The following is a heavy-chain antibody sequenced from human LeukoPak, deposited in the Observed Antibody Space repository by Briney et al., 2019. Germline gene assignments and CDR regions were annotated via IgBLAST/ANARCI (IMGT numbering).Heavy chain of an antibody. J-gene: IGHJ4*02. CDR1: GYTFTDYY. CDR3: VTVGRLHYVLED. D-gene: IGHD3-3*01. V-gene: IGHV1-18*04. Sequence: ASVKVSCKASGYTFTDYYMHWVRQAPGQGLEWMGWVVGHTGHTKYTQKFQGRVIMTTDTSTATSYMELRSLKSDDTAIYYCVTVGRLHYVLEDWGQGTLVTVSS. CDR2: VVGHTGHT.